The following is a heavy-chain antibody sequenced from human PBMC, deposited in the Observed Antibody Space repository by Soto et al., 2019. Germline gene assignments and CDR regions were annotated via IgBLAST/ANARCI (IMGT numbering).Heavy chain of an antibody. CDR1: GFTFSSYA. CDR2: ISGSGGST. Sequence: GWSLRLSCAASGFTFSSYAMSWVRQAPGKGLEWVSAISGSGGSTYYADSVKGRFTISRDNSKNTLYLQMNSLRAEDTAVYYCAKVTYDFWSGYVDYWGQGTLVTVSS. CDR3: AKVTYDFWSGYVDY. D-gene: IGHD3-3*01. V-gene: IGHV3-23*01. J-gene: IGHJ4*02.